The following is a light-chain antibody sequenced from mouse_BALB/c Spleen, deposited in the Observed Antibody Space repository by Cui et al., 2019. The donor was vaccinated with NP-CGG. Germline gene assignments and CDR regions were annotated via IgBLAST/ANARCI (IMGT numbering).Light chain of an antibody. J-gene: IGLJ1*01. V-gene: IGLV1*01. CDR3: ALWYSNHWV. Sequence: VVTQNSERTTSPGETVTLTCRSSTGAVTTSNYANWVQEKPDHLFTGLIGGTNNRPPGVPARFSGSLIGDKAALTITGAQTEDEAIYFCALWYSNHWVFGGGTKLTVL. CDR1: TGAVTTSNY. CDR2: GTN.